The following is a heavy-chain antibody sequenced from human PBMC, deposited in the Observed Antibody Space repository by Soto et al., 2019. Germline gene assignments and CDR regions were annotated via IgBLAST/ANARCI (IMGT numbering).Heavy chain of an antibody. J-gene: IGHJ6*02. CDR1: GYSFTSYW. Sequence: PGESLKISCKGSGYSFTSYWISWVRQMPGKGLEWMGRIDPSDSYTNYSPSFQGHVTISADKSISTAYLQWSSLKASDTAMYYCAGKNIAAAGKKVYYGMDVWGQGTTVTVSS. CDR3: AGKNIAAAGKKVYYGMDV. CDR2: IDPSDSYT. D-gene: IGHD6-13*01. V-gene: IGHV5-10-1*01.